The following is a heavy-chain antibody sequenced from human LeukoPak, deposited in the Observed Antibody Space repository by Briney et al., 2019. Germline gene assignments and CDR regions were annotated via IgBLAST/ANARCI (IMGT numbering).Heavy chain of an antibody. Sequence: GASVKVSCKASGGTFSSYAISWVRQAPGQGLEWMGRIIPILGIANYAQKLQGRVTMTTDTSTSTAYMELRSLRSDDTAVYYCAITVAAAANWFDPWGQGTLVTVSS. J-gene: IGHJ5*02. CDR1: GGTFSSYA. V-gene: IGHV1-69*04. CDR2: IIPILGIA. CDR3: AITVAAAANWFDP. D-gene: IGHD6-13*01.